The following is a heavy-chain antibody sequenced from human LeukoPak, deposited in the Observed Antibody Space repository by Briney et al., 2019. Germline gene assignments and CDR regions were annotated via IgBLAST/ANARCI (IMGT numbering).Heavy chain of an antibody. J-gene: IGHJ5*02. CDR1: GFTFSDYS. Sequence: GGSLRLSCAVSGFTFSDYSMSWIRQAPGKGLEWVSYISGGSRNISHAQSVKGRFSISRDNTKNALYLQMNSLRVEDTAVYYCARMAMDYPGSGSYEWFAPWGQGTLVTVSS. CDR2: ISGGSRNI. D-gene: IGHD3-10*01. V-gene: IGHV3-11*03. CDR3: ARMAMDYPGSGSYEWFAP.